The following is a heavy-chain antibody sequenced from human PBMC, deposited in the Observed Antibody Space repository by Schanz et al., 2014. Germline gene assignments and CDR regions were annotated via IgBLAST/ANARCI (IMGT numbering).Heavy chain of an antibody. CDR3: ASRASGWYALGYFDY. CDR2: IFYNKET. D-gene: IGHD6-19*01. J-gene: IGHJ4*02. CDR1: GDSIRSDHYY. V-gene: IGHV4-39*01. Sequence: RLQESGPGLVKPSETLSLTCTVSGDSIRSDHYYWGWIRQPPGKGREWFGRIFYNKETSYNPSQGARAAIPVDPSKKDFSQKLYSLTAADTAVYYCASRASGWYALGYFDYWGQGAPVTVSS.